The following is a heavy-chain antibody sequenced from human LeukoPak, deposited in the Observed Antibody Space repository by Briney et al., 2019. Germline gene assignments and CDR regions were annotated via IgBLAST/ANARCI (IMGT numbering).Heavy chain of an antibody. CDR3: ARAPLDSSSSYDY. CDR1: GFTFSSYA. D-gene: IGHD6-6*01. J-gene: IGHJ4*02. CDR2: ISYDGSNK. V-gene: IGHV3-30*01. Sequence: GGSLRLSCAASGFTFSSYAMHWVRQAPGKGLEWVAVISYDGSNKYYADSVKGRLTISRDNSKNTLYLQMNSLRAEDTAVYYCARAPLDSSSSYDYWGQGTLVTVSS.